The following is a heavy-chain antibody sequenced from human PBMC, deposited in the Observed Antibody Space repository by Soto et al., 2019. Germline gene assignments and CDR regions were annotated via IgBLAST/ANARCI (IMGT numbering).Heavy chain of an antibody. CDR1: GFTFSSYG. V-gene: IGHV3-30*18. Sequence: QVHLVESGGGMVQPGKSLRLSCAASGFTFSSYGMHWVRQAPGMRLEWVAIISYDGSNQYYADSVKGRFTISRHNSKNTLYLQMNSLRAEDTAVYYCAKRRQLGDYYYYGMDVWGQGTTVTVSS. CDR2: ISYDGSNQ. CDR3: AKRRQLGDYYYYGMDV. D-gene: IGHD3-10*01. J-gene: IGHJ6*02.